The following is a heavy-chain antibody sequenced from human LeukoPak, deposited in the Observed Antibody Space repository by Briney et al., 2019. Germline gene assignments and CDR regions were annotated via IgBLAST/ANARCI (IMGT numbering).Heavy chain of an antibody. D-gene: IGHD2-21*01. J-gene: IGHJ4*02. Sequence: KSSETLSLTCTVSGVSISGYYWRWLRPAPGKGLEWVGYLYYSGSTNYNPSLKSRVTISVDTSKIQFSLRLSSVTAADTAVYYCARGRDRGLLFDYWGQGTLVTVSS. CDR3: ARGRDRGLLFDY. CDR2: LYYSGST. CDR1: GVSISGYY. V-gene: IGHV4-59*01.